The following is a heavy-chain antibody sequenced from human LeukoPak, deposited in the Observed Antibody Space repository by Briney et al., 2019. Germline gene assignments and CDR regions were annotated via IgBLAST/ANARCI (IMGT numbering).Heavy chain of an antibody. J-gene: IGHJ1*01. Sequence: PSETLSLTCAVSGGSISSTNWWSWVRQPPGQGLQWIGEIYHSGGTNYNPSLKSRVTISVDTSKNQFSLRLSSVTAADTAVYYCALGYCGGGSCYAREYFQHWGQGTLVTVSS. CDR3: ALGYCGGGSCYAREYFQH. CDR2: IYHSGGT. V-gene: IGHV4-4*02. CDR1: GGSISSTNW. D-gene: IGHD2-15*01.